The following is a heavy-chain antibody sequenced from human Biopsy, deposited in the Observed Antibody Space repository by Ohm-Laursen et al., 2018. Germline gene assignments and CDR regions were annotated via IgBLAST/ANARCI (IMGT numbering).Heavy chain of an antibody. CDR3: ARGMRSSGWPYFDS. CDR1: GDSASSGSFY. J-gene: IGHJ4*02. Sequence: SETLSLTCTVSGDSASSGSFYWTWLRQPPGQGLEYIGYIYDRGSTANYNPSLESRVTMSVDMPKYQFSLKLSSVTAADTTIYYCARGMRSSGWPYFDSWGQGTLVTVSS. V-gene: IGHV4-61*01. D-gene: IGHD6-19*01. CDR2: IYDRGSTA.